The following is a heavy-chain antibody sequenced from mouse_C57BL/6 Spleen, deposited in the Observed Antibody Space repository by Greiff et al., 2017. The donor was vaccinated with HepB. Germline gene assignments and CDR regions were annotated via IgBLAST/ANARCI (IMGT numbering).Heavy chain of an antibody. V-gene: IGHV2-2*01. CDR1: GFSLTSYG. D-gene: IGHD2-2*01. J-gene: IGHJ3*01. Sequence: VKLMESGPGLVQPSQSLSITCTVSGFSLTSYGVHWVRQSPGKGLEWLGVIWSGGSTDYNAAFISRLSISKDNSKSQVFFKMNSLQADDTAIYYCARSYYGYDGWFAYWGQGTLVTVSA. CDR2: IWSGGST. CDR3: ARSYYGYDGWFAY.